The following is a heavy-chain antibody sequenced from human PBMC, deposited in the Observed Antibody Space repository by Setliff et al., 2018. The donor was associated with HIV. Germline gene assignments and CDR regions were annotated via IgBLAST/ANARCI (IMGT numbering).Heavy chain of an antibody. D-gene: IGHD3-10*01. J-gene: IGHJ6*04. CDR3: VRTGLGLREVLSPGV. V-gene: IGHV3-7*03. CDR2: IKEDGSEK. Sequence: GGSLRLSCAASGFTLSSYWMSWVRQAPGKGLEWVANIKEDGSEKYYVESVKGRFTISRDNAKNSLYLQMNSLRVEDTAVYYCVRTGLGLREVLSPGVWGTGTTVTVSS. CDR1: GFTLSSYW.